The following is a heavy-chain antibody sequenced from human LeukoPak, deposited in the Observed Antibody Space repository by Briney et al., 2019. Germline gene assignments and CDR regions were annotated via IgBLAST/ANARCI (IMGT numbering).Heavy chain of an antibody. D-gene: IGHD1-26*01. CDR2: IYTTGTT. Sequence: SETLSPTCTVSGGSINSYYWGWVRQAAGKGLEWIGRIYTTGTTYYSPSLKSRLTMSVDTSKNQFSLNLRSVTAADTALYYCGRQGYTAAYYFLDYWSQGTLVTVSS. V-gene: IGHV4-4*07. CDR3: GRQGYTAAYYFLDY. CDR1: GGSINSYY. J-gene: IGHJ4*02.